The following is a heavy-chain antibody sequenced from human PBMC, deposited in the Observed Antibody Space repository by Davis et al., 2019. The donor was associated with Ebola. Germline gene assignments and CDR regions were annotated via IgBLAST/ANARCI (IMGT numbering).Heavy chain of an antibody. CDR2: VNDDGTGT. Sequence: GESLKISCAASGFTFPNYWMHWVRQTPGTGLVWVSRVNDDGTGTSYADSVRGRFTISRDNAKNMLFLQMNSLRVEDTAVYYCTSVSEFWSQGALVTVST. J-gene: IGHJ4*02. V-gene: IGHV3-74*01. CDR3: TSVSEF. CDR1: GFTFPNYW.